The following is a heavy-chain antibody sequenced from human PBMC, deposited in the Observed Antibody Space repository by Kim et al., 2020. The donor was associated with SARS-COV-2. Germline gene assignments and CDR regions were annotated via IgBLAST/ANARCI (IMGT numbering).Heavy chain of an antibody. CDR3: ARDREHNWNAEYYYYYGMDV. D-gene: IGHD1-20*01. Sequence: GGSLRLSCAASGFTFSSYSMNWVRQAPGKGLEWVSSISSSSSYIYYADSVKGRFTISRDNAKNSLYLQMNSLRAEDTAVYYCARDREHNWNAEYYYYYGMDVWGQGTTVTVSS. J-gene: IGHJ6*02. CDR1: GFTFSSYS. CDR2: ISSSSSYI. V-gene: IGHV3-21*01.